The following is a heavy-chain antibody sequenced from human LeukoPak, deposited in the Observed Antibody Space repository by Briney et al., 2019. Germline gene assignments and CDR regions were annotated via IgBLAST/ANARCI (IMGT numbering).Heavy chain of an antibody. CDR3: ARGYTTDSRTFDY. CDR2: IYYSGST. Sequence: PSETLSLTCTASGGSISSYCWSWIRQPAGKGLEWIGYIYYSGSTNYNPSLKSRVTISVDTSKNQFSLKLSSVTAADTAVYYCARGYTTDSRTFDYWGQGTLVTVSS. J-gene: IGHJ4*02. D-gene: IGHD3-22*01. CDR1: GGSISSYC. V-gene: IGHV4-59*01.